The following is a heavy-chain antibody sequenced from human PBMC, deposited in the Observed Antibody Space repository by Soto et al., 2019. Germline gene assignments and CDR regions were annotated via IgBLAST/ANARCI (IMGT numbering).Heavy chain of an antibody. CDR1: GGTFSSYA. CDR2: IIPIFGTA. V-gene: IGHV1-69*12. CDR3: ARGDVDTAMETRFDY. J-gene: IGHJ4*02. D-gene: IGHD5-18*01. Sequence: QVQLVQSGAEVKKPGSSVKVSCKASGGTFSSYAISWVRQAPGQGLEWMGGIIPIFGTANYAQKFQGRVTITADESTGTAYREVCSLRSEDRAVYYCARGDVDTAMETRFDYWGQGTLVTVSS.